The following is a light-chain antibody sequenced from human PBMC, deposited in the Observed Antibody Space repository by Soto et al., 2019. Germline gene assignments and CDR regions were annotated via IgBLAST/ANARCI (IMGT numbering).Light chain of an antibody. Sequence: QSALTQPASVSGSPGQSITISCAGASSDVDAYNDVSWYQQHPVNAPKLIINDVSNRPSGLSNRFSGSKSGNTASLTISGLQADEEADYYCSSYTNASNRVFGGGTKLTVL. CDR2: DVS. V-gene: IGLV2-14*03. J-gene: IGLJ2*01. CDR1: SSDVDAYND. CDR3: SSYTNASNRV.